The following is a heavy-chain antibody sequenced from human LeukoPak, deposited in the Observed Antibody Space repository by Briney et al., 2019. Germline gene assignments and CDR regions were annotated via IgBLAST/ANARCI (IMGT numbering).Heavy chain of an antibody. CDR3: ARGPGYCSSTSCFDYMDV. J-gene: IGHJ6*03. CDR2: IYTSGST. V-gene: IGHV4-61*02. CDR1: GGSISSGSYY. Sequence: SQTLSLTCTVSGGSISSGSYYWSWIRQPAGKGLEWIGRIYTSGSTNYNPSLKSRVTISVDTSKNQFSLKLSSVTAADTAVYYCARGPGYCSSTSCFDYMDVWGKGTTVTVSS. D-gene: IGHD2-2*01.